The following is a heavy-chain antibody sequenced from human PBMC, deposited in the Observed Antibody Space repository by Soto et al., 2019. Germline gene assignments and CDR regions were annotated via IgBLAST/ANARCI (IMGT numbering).Heavy chain of an antibody. CDR2: ISAYNGNT. D-gene: IGHD6-25*01. CDR3: ARIPMAATTWYYYDGMDV. V-gene: IGHV1-18*01. J-gene: IGHJ6*02. CDR1: GYTFTSYG. Sequence: QVQLVQSGAEVKKPGASVKVSCKASGYTFTSYGISWVRQAPGQGLEWMGWISAYNGNTNYAQKLQGRVTMTTDTATSTAYMELRSLRSDDTAVYYCARIPMAATTWYYYDGMDVWGQGTTVTVSS.